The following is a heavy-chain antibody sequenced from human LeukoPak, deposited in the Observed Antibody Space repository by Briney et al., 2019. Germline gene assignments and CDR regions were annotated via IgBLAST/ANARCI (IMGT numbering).Heavy chain of an antibody. V-gene: IGHV3-15*01. Sequence: GGSLRLSCAASGFTFSNAWMSWVRQAPGKGPEWVGRIKSKTDGGTTDYAAPVKGRFTISRDDSKNTLYLQMNSLKTEDTAVYYCARVEVAAAFDYWGQGTLVTVSS. CDR1: GFTFSNAW. J-gene: IGHJ4*02. CDR3: ARVEVAAAFDY. D-gene: IGHD6-13*01. CDR2: IKSKTDGGTT.